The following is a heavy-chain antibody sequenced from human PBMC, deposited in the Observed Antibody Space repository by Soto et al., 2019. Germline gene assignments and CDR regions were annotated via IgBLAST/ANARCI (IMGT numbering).Heavy chain of an antibody. CDR1: GGSFSGYY. CDR2: IIHSGST. V-gene: IGHV4-34*12. J-gene: IGHJ6*02. D-gene: IGHD5-18*01. Sequence: SETLSLTCAVYGGSFSGYYWSWIRQPPGKGLEWIGEIIHSGSTNYNPSLKSRVTISVDTSKNQFSLKLSSVTAADTAVYYCARVDGGYRYGTDLYYYYYGMDVWGQGTTVTVSS. CDR3: ARVDGGYRYGTDLYYYYYGMDV.